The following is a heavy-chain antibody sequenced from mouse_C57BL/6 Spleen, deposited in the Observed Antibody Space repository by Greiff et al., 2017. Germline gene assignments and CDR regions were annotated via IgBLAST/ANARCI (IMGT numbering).Heavy chain of an antibody. V-gene: IGHV1-7*01. CDR2: INPSSGYT. J-gene: IGHJ2*01. CDR3: ARGGNYYFDY. CDR1: GYTFTSYW. D-gene: IGHD2-1*01. Sequence: QVQLKESGAELAKPGASVTLSCKASGYTFTSYWMHWVNQRPGQGLEWIGYINPSSGYTKYNQKFKGKATLTADKSSSTAYMQLSSLTYEDSAVYYCARGGNYYFDYWGQGTTLTVSS.